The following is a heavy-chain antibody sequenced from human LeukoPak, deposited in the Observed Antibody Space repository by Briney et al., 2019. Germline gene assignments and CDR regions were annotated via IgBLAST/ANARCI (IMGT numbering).Heavy chain of an antibody. CDR3: ATNYVLLWFGELGTFDY. V-gene: IGHV3-23*01. CDR2: ISGSGGST. D-gene: IGHD3-10*01. Sequence: GGSPRPSCAASGFTFSSYAMSWVRQAPGKGLEWVSAISGSGGSTYYADSVKGRFTISRDNSKNTLYLQMNSLRAEDTAVYYCATNYVLLWFGELGTFDYWGQGTLVTVSS. J-gene: IGHJ4*02. CDR1: GFTFSSYA.